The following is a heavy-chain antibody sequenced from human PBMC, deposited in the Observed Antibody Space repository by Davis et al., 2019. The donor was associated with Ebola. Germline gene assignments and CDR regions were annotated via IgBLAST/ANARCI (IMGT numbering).Heavy chain of an antibody. D-gene: IGHD6-13*01. Sequence: PGGSLRLSCAASGFTFDDYAMHWVRQAPGKGLEWVSLISWDGGSTYYADSVKGRFTISRDNSKNSLYLQMNSLRAEDTALYYCATGGSSWSDKYYFDYWGQGTLVTVSS. V-gene: IGHV3-43D*03. J-gene: IGHJ4*02. CDR1: GFTFDDYA. CDR2: ISWDGGST. CDR3: ATGGSSWSDKYYFDY.